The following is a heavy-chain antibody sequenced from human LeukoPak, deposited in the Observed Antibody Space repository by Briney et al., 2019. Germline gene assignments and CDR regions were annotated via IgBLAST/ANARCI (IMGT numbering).Heavy chain of an antibody. Sequence: PGGSLRLSCAASGFTFSSYEMNWVRQAPGKGLEWVSSISSGAATIYYADSVKGRFTISRDNAKNSLYLQMNSLRAEDTAVYYCARGSSRDSSTFVDFDYWGQGTLVTVSS. V-gene: IGHV3-48*03. CDR1: GFTFSSYE. CDR3: ARGSSRDSSTFVDFDY. J-gene: IGHJ4*02. D-gene: IGHD6-13*01. CDR2: ISSGAATI.